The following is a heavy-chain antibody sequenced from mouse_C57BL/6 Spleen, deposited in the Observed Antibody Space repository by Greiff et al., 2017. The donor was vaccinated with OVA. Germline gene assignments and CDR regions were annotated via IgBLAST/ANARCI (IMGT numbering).Heavy chain of an antibody. CDR1: GYTFTSYT. CDR3: ATLDNRFAY. J-gene: IGHJ3*01. D-gene: IGHD1-3*01. Sequence: QVQLKQSGAELARPGASVKMSCKASGYTFTSYTMHWVKQRPGQGLEWIGYINPSSGYTKYNQKFKDKATLTADKSSSTAYMQLSSLTSEDSAVYYCATLDNRFAYWGQGTLVTVSA. V-gene: IGHV1-4*01. CDR2: INPSSGYT.